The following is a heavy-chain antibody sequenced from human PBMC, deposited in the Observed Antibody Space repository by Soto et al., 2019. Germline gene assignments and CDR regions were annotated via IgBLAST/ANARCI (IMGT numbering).Heavy chain of an antibody. D-gene: IGHD2-15*01. Sequence: QVQLQESGPGLVKPSQTLSLTCTVSGGSISSGGYYWSWIRQHPGKGLEWIGYIYYSGSTYYNPSLESRVTISVDTSKNQFSLKLSSVTAADTAVYYCARADPSATLFDYWGQGTLVTVSS. CDR3: ARADPSATLFDY. V-gene: IGHV4-31*03. CDR2: IYYSGST. J-gene: IGHJ4*02. CDR1: GGSISSGGYY.